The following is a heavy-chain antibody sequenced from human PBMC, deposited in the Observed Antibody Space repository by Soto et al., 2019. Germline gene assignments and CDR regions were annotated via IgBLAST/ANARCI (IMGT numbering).Heavy chain of an antibody. D-gene: IGHD2-21*02. J-gene: IGHJ5*02. CDR1: GYTFTSYD. Sequence: QVQLVQSGAEVKKPGASVKVSCKASGYTFTSYDINWVRQAPGQGLEWMGGIIPIFGTANYAQKFQGRVTITADESTSTAYMELSSLRSEDTAVYYCARDPRARYCGGDCYSSWGQGTLVTVSS. V-gene: IGHV1-69*01. CDR3: ARDPRARYCGGDCYSS. CDR2: IIPIFGTA.